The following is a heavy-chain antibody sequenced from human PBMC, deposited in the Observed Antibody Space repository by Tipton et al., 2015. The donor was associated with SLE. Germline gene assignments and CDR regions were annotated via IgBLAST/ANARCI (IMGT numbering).Heavy chain of an antibody. CDR2: IYYSGST. CDR3: ATRGGSSSPLILLAGAFDI. D-gene: IGHD6-6*01. CDR1: GGSISSSSYY. J-gene: IGHJ3*02. Sequence: TLSLTCTVSGGSISSSSYYWGWIRQPPGKGLEWIGSIYYSGSTYYNPSLKSRVTISVDTSKNQFSLKLSSVTAADTAVYYCATRGGSSSPLILLAGAFDIWGQGTMVTVSS. V-gene: IGHV4-39*01.